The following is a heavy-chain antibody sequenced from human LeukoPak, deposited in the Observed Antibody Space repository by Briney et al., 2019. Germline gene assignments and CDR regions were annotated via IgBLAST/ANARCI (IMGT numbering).Heavy chain of an antibody. CDR3: ARQAAYCGGDCYRNWFDP. J-gene: IGHJ5*02. CDR2: IYPGDSDT. CDR1: GYSFTSYW. Sequence: GESLKISCKGSGYSFTSYWIGWVRQMPGKGLEWMGIIYPGDSDTRYSPSFQGQVTISADKSIGTAYLQWSSLKASDTAMYYCARQAAYCGGDCYRNWFDPWGQGTLVTVSS. D-gene: IGHD2-21*02. V-gene: IGHV5-51*01.